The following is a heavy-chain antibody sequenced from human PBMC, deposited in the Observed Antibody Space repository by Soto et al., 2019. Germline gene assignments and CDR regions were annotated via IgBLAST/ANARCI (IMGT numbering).Heavy chain of an antibody. J-gene: IGHJ4*02. V-gene: IGHV3-30-3*01. CDR3: VRSMIIVVRLIGLDY. CDR2: ISYDGSNK. D-gene: IGHD3-22*01. CDR1: GFTFRSYA. Sequence: PGGSLRLSCGASGFTFRSYAMHWVRQTPGKGLEWVAVISYDGSNKHYADSVKGRFSISRDNSKNMLYLQMDSLSTEDTAVYYCVRSMIIVVRLIGLDYWGQGTLVTVLL.